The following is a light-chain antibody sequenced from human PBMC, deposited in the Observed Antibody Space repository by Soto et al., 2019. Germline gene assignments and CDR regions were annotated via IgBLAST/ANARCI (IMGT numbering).Light chain of an antibody. CDR3: AAWDDSLNGRWV. V-gene: IGLV1-44*01. J-gene: IGLJ3*02. Sequence: QSALTQPPSASGTPGQRVTISCSGSSSNIGSNTVNWYQQLPGTAPKLLIYSNNQRPSGVPDRFSGSKSGTSASLAISGLQSEDEADYYCAAWDDSLNGRWVFGGGTQLTVL. CDR1: SSNIGSNT. CDR2: SNN.